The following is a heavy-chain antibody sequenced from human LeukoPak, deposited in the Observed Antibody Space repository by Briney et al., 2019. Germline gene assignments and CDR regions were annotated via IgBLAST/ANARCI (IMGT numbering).Heavy chain of an antibody. CDR2: ISGSGGST. CDR3: AKDLTGTTLYYFDY. J-gene: IGHJ4*02. CDR1: GFTFSSYA. V-gene: IGHV3-23*01. D-gene: IGHD1-7*01. Sequence: GGSLRLSCAASGFTFSSYAMSWVRQAPGKGLEWVSAISGSGGSTYYADSEKGRFTISRDNSKNTLYLQMNSLRAEDTAVYYCAKDLTGTTLYYFDYWGQGTLVTVSS.